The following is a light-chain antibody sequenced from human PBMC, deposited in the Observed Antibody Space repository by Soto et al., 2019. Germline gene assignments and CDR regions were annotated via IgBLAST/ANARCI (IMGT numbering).Light chain of an antibody. CDR2: GAS. V-gene: IGKV3-15*01. J-gene: IGKJ5*01. CDR1: QDVSSH. CDR3: QQYNNWPAAIT. Sequence: EIVMTQSPATLSESPGGRVIVSCRASQDVSSHVAWYQQKPGQAPRLLIYGASTRAFGIPARFSGSGSGTQFTLAISSLQSEDSAIYYCQQYNNWPAAITFGQGTRLEVK.